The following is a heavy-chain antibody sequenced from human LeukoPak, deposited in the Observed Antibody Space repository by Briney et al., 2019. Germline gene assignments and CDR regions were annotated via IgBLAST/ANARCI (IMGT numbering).Heavy chain of an antibody. Sequence: SETLSLTCAVYGGSFSGYYWSWIRQPPGKGLEWIGEINHSGSTNYNPSLKSRVTISVDTSKNQFSLKLSSVTAADTAVYYCATAKYSSSWSDAFDIWGQGTMVTVSS. CDR3: ATAKYSSSWSDAFDI. D-gene: IGHD6-13*01. J-gene: IGHJ3*02. CDR2: INHSGST. CDR1: GGSFSGYY. V-gene: IGHV4-34*01.